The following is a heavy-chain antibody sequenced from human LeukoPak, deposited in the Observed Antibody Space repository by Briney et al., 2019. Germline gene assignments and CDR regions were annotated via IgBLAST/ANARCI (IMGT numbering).Heavy chain of an antibody. J-gene: IGHJ3*02. D-gene: IGHD2-21*02. CDR2: IYHSGST. CDR1: GYSISSGYY. V-gene: IGHV4-38-2*02. CDR3: ARDRQHIVVVTAHDAFDI. Sequence: SETLSLTCTVSGYSISSGYYWGWIRQPPGKGLEWIGSIYHSGSTYYNPSLKSRVTISVDTSKNQFSLKLSSVTAADTAVYYCARDRQHIVVVTAHDAFDIWGQGTMVTVSS.